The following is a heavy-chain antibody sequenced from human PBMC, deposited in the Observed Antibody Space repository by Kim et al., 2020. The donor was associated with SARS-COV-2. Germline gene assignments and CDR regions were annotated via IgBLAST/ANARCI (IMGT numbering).Heavy chain of an antibody. Sequence: NYAQKFQGRVTMTRDTSIRTAYMELSRLRSDDTAVYYCARDRIAADAFDIWGQGTMVTVSS. J-gene: IGHJ3*02. V-gene: IGHV1-2*02. CDR3: ARDRIAADAFDI. D-gene: IGHD6-13*01.